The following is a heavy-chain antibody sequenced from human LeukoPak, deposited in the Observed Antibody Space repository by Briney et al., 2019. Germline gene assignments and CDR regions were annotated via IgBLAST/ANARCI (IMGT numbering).Heavy chain of an antibody. V-gene: IGHV4-59*01. Sequence: SETLSLTCTVSGGSISSYYWSWIWQPPGKGLEWIGYIYYSGSTNYNPSLKSRVTISADTSKNQFSLKLSSVTAADTAVYYCTRGFYGSGSYYSGVFDYWGQGTLVTVSS. CDR3: TRGFYGSGSYYSGVFDY. J-gene: IGHJ4*02. CDR2: IYYSGST. D-gene: IGHD3-10*01. CDR1: GGSISSYY.